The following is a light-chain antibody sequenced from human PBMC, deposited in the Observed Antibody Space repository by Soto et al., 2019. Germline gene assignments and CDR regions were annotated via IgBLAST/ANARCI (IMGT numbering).Light chain of an antibody. CDR3: CSYAGSSTWV. CDR2: EVS. J-gene: IGLJ3*02. Sequence: QSALTQPASVSGSPGQSITISCTGTTSDVGAYNYVSWYQQHPGNAPKLIIYEVSRRPSGVSSRFSASNSGSTASLTISGLQGEDEADYYCCSYAGSSTWVFGGGTKLTVL. CDR1: TSDVGAYNY. V-gene: IGLV2-14*01.